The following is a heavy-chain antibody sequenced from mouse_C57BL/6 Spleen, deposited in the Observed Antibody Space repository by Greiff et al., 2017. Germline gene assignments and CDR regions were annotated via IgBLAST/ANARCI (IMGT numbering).Heavy chain of an antibody. V-gene: IGHV1-82*01. D-gene: IGHD3-1*01. CDR2: IYPGDGDT. CDR1: GYAFSSSW. CDR3: ARGLGYWYCDV. Sequence: QVQLQQSGPELVKPGASVKISCKASGYAFSSSWMNWVKQRPGKGLEWIGRIYPGDGDTNYNGKFKGKATLTADKSSSTAYMQLSSLTSEDSAVYFCARGLGYWYCDVGVTGTTVTVSS. J-gene: IGHJ1*03.